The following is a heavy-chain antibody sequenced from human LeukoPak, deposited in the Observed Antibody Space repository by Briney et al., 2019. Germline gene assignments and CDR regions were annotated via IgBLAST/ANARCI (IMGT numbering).Heavy chain of an antibody. CDR3: ARVGSSNGVYYYYMDV. V-gene: IGHV4-61*02. J-gene: IGHJ6*03. CDR1: GGSISSGSYY. D-gene: IGHD2-8*01. Sequence: PSETLSLTCTVSGGSISSGSYYWSWIRQPAGKGLEWIGRIYTSGSTNYNPSLKSRVTISVDTSKNQFSLKLSSVTAADTAVYYCARVGSSNGVYYYYMDVWGKGTTVTISS. CDR2: IYTSGST.